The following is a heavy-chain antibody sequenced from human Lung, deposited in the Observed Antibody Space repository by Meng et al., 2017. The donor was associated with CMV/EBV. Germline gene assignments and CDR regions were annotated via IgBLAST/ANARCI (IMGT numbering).Heavy chain of an antibody. CDR3: AKGRTVGATTPFDY. V-gene: IGHV3-23*01. D-gene: IGHD1-26*01. Sequence: GESXKISCAASGFTFSDYPMSWVRQAPGKGLEWVSSLSSGGSSTYYTDPVKGRFTISRDNSKNTVHLQMNSLRVEDTAVYYCAKGRTVGATTPFDYWGQGXLVTVSS. J-gene: IGHJ4*02. CDR1: GFTFSDYP. CDR2: LSSGGSST.